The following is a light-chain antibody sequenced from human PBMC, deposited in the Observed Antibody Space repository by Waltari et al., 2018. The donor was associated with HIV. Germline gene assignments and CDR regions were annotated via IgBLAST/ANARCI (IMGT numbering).Light chain of an antibody. J-gene: IGLJ1*01. Sequence: QSALTQAASVSGSPAQSITISCNGTSRDVGNYNLISLYQRYTGKVPTVVIFDVSKRPSGVSNRFSASKSGNTASLTISGLQPEDEADYYCCSYAGKSTYVFGSGTKVTVL. CDR1: SRDVGNYNL. CDR3: CSYAGKSTYV. V-gene: IGLV2-23*02. CDR2: DVS.